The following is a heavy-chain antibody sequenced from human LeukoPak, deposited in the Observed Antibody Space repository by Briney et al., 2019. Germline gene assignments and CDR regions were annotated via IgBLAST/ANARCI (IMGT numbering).Heavy chain of an antibody. CDR3: AKDVGLTPDY. V-gene: IGHV3-33*06. J-gene: IGHJ4*02. CDR2: IWYDGNNK. CDR1: GFTFSSYG. Sequence: PGRSLRLSCAASGFTFSSYGMHWVRQAPGKGLEWVAVIWYDGNNKFYADSVKGRFTISRDNSKNTLYLQMNSLRADDTAVYYCAKDVGLTPDYWGQGTLVTVSS. D-gene: IGHD1-14*01.